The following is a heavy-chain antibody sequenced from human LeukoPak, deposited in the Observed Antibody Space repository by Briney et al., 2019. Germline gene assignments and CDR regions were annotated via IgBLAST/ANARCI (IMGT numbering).Heavy chain of an antibody. Sequence: GGSLRLSCAASGFTFSSYAMNWVRQAPGKGLEWVSTISGSGGSTYYADSVKGRFAISRDNSKNTLYLQMNSLRAEDTAIYYCAKDLPTIGGAPNGGQGTLVTVSS. CDR3: AKDLPTIGGAPN. J-gene: IGHJ4*02. CDR2: ISGSGGST. D-gene: IGHD1-26*01. CDR1: GFTFSSYA. V-gene: IGHV3-23*01.